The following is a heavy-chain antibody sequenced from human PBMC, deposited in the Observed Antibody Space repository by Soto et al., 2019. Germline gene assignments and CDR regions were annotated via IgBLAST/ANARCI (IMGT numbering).Heavy chain of an antibody. V-gene: IGHV3-30*18. D-gene: IGHD2-15*01. Sequence: QVQLVESGGGVVQPGRYLRLSCAASGFTFSSYGMHWVRQAPGKGLEWVAVISYDGSNKYYADSVKGRFTLSRDNSKNALYLQMNRLRGEDTAVYYCAKDLKTGLVFPHSLDYWGEGILVTVSS. CDR1: GFTFSSYG. CDR2: ISYDGSNK. J-gene: IGHJ4*02. CDR3: AKDLKTGLVFPHSLDY.